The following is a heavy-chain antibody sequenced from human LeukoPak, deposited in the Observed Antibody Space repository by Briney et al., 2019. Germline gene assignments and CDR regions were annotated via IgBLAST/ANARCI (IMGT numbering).Heavy chain of an antibody. V-gene: IGHV3-7*01. D-gene: IGHD1-7*01. CDR3: ARSSITGTIDDAFDI. Sequence: GGSLRLSCAASGFTFSSYWMSWVRQAPGKGLEWVANIKQDGSEKYYVDSVKGRFTISRDNAKNSLYLQMNSLRAEDTAVYYCARSSITGTIDDAFDIWGQGTMVTVSS. J-gene: IGHJ3*02. CDR2: IKQDGSEK. CDR1: GFTFSSYW.